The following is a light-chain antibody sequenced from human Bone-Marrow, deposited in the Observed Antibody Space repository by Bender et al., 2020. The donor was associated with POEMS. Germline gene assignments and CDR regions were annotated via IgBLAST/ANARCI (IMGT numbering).Light chain of an antibody. CDR3: CSYAGSSTLV. CDR2: EVS. CDR1: NSDVGTYNL. Sequence: QSALTQAASVSGSPGQSITISCTGANSDVGTYNLVSWFQQHPGKAPKLMIYEVSKRPSGVSNRFSGSKSGNTASLTISGRQAEDEADYYCCSYAGSSTLVFGGGTKLTVL. J-gene: IGLJ2*01. V-gene: IGLV2-23*02.